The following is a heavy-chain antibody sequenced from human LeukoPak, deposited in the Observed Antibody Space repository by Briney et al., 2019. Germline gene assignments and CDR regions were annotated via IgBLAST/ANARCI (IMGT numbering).Heavy chain of an antibody. CDR1: GFTFSSYG. Sequence: GGSLRLPCAASGFTFSSYGMHWVRQAPGKGLEWVAFIRYDGSNKYYADSVKGRFTISRDNSKNTLYLQMNSLRAEDTAVYYCAKFAYPIGFSGSYLQSFDYWGQGTLVTVSS. V-gene: IGHV3-30*02. D-gene: IGHD3-10*01. CDR2: IRYDGSNK. CDR3: AKFAYPIGFSGSYLQSFDY. J-gene: IGHJ4*02.